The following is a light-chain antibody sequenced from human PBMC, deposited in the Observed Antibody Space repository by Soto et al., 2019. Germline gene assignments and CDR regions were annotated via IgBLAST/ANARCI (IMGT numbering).Light chain of an antibody. J-gene: IGKJ2*01. CDR1: QSISTW. CDR2: DAS. CDR3: QQYNSYT. V-gene: IGKV1-5*01. Sequence: DIQMTQSPSTLSASVGDRVTITCRASQSISTWLAWYQQKPGKAPNLLIYDASSLERGVPSRFSGSGSGTEFTLTISSLQPDDFATYYCQQYNSYTFGQGTKLEI.